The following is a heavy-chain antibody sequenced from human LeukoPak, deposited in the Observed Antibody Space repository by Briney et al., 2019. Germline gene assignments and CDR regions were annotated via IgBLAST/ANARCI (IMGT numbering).Heavy chain of an antibody. CDR3: AKSGGAVSDY. D-gene: IGHD6-25*01. CDR2: ISGSGGRT. J-gene: IGHJ4*02. Sequence: GGSLRLSCAASGFTFSSYGMSWVRQAPGKGLEWVSAISGSGGRTHYADSVKGRFTISRDNSKNTLYLQMNSLRAEDTAIYYCAKSGGAVSDYWGQGTLVTVSS. V-gene: IGHV3-23*01. CDR1: GFTFSSYG.